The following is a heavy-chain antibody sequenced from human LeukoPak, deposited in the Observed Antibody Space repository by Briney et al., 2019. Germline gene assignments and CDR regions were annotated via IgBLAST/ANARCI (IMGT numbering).Heavy chain of an antibody. CDR1: GFTFSSYT. CDR2: ISWDGGST. CDR3: AKGITAGGGWYEDDAFDI. D-gene: IGHD6-19*01. Sequence: PGGSLRLSCAASGFTFSSYTMHWVRQAPGKGLEWVSLISWDGGSTYYADSVKGRFTISRDNSKNSLYLQMNSLRTEDTALYYCAKGITAGGGWYEDDAFDIRGQGTMVTVSS. J-gene: IGHJ3*02. V-gene: IGHV3-43*01.